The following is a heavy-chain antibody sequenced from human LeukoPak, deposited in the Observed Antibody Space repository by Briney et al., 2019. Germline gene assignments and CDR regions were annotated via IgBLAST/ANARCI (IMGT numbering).Heavy chain of an antibody. D-gene: IGHD3-22*01. V-gene: IGHV3-74*01. CDR2: INSDGSGT. CDR1: GFTFSSYW. J-gene: IGHJ6*03. Sequence: PGGSLRLSCAASGFTFSSYWMHWVRQAPGKGLVWVSRINSDGSGTSYADSVKGRFTISRDNAKNTLYLQMNSLRAEDTAVYYCATNYYDSSGYYSGSYYYYMDVWGKGTTVTVSS. CDR3: ATNYYDSSGYYSGSYYYYMDV.